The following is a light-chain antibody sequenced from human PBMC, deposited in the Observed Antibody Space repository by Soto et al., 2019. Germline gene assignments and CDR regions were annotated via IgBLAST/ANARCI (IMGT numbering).Light chain of an antibody. Sequence: QSVLTQPPSASGTPGQTVTISCSGSGSNIGSRTVNWYQQLPGTAPRLLVYRDNQRPSGVPDRFSGSKSGTSASLAISGLQSEDEADYYCTTWDDNLKGRVFGGGTKLTVL. J-gene: IGLJ3*02. CDR3: TTWDDNLKGRV. CDR1: GSNIGSRT. V-gene: IGLV1-44*01. CDR2: RDN.